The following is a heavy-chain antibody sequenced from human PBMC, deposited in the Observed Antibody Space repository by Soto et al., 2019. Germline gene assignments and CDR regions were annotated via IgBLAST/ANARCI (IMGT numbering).Heavy chain of an antibody. CDR2: ISWNSGSI. J-gene: IGHJ6*02. CDR1: GFTFDDYA. Sequence: GGSLRLSCAASGFTFDDYAMHWVRQAPGKGLEWVSGISWNSGSIGYADSVKGRFTISRANAKNSLYLQMNSLRAEDTALYYCARELVVPAAIQNYYYGMDVWGQGTTVTAP. D-gene: IGHD2-2*02. CDR3: ARELVVPAAIQNYYYGMDV. V-gene: IGHV3-9*01.